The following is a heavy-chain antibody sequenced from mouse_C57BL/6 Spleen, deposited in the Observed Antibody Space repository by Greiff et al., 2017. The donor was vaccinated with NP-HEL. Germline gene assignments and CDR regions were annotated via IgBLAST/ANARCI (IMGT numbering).Heavy chain of an antibody. V-gene: IGHV1-63*01. CDR1: GYTFTNYW. Sequence: QVQLQQSGAELVRPGTSVKMSCKASGYTFTNYWIGWAKQRPGHGLEWIGDIYPGGGYTNYNEKFKGKATLTADKSSSTAYMQFSSLTSEDSAIYYCARSDTTVDYYAMDDWGQGTSVTVAS. CDR2: IYPGGGYT. D-gene: IGHD1-1*01. CDR3: ARSDTTVDYYAMDD. J-gene: IGHJ4*01.